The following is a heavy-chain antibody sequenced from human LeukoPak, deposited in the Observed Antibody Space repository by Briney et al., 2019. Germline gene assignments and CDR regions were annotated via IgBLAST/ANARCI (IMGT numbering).Heavy chain of an antibody. CDR1: GFTFNDYY. V-gene: IGHV3-11*04. D-gene: IGHD3-22*01. Sequence: GGSLRLSCAASGFTFNDYYMSWIRQAPGKGLEWVSYISSSGSTIYYADSVKGRFTISRDNARNSLYLQMNSLRAEDTSVYYCARYLYDSSGYYWGIDYWGQGTLVTVSS. J-gene: IGHJ4*02. CDR3: ARYLYDSSGYYWGIDY. CDR2: ISSSGSTI.